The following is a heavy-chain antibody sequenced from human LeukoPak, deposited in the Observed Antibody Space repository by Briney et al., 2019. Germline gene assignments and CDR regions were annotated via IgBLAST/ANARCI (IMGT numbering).Heavy chain of an antibody. J-gene: IGHJ4*02. Sequence: GGSLRLSCAASGFTFSSYAMHWVRQAPGKGLEWVAVISYDGSNKYYADSVKGRFTISRDNSKNTLYLQMNSLRAEDTAVYYCAKDLVVLRYFDWSPDYWGQGTLVTVSS. CDR2: ISYDGSNK. CDR3: AKDLVVLRYFDWSPDY. V-gene: IGHV3-30*04. D-gene: IGHD3-9*01. CDR1: GFTFSSYA.